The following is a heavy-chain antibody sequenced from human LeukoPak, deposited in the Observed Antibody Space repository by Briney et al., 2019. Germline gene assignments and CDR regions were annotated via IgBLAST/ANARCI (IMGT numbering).Heavy chain of an antibody. CDR3: ARGVGYDSSGYYDGGYYFDY. D-gene: IGHD3-22*01. Sequence: PSETLSLTCTVSGGSISSYYWSWIRQPAGKGLEWIGRIYTSGSTNYNPSLKSRVTMSVDTSKNQFSLKLSSVTAADTAVYYCARGVGYDSSGYYDGGYYFDYWGQGTLVTVSS. CDR1: GGSISSYY. V-gene: IGHV4-4*07. J-gene: IGHJ4*02. CDR2: IYTSGST.